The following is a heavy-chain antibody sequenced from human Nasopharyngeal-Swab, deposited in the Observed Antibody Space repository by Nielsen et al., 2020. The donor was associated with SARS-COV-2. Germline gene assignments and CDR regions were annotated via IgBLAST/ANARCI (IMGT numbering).Heavy chain of an antibody. Sequence: GESLKISCTASGYTFSSYWMHWVRQVPGKGLEWVAFISFDGNYKDFPDSVKGRFTISRDNSKNILYLQMNSLRTEDTAVYYCARVLGVVYAMDVWGQGTTVTVSS. D-gene: IGHD3-3*01. CDR2: ISFDGNYK. J-gene: IGHJ6*02. CDR1: GYTFSSYW. V-gene: IGHV3-30*03. CDR3: ARVLGVVYAMDV.